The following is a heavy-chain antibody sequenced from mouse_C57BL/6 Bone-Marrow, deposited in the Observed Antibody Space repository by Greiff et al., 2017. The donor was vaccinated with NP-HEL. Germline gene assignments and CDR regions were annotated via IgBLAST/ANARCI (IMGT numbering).Heavy chain of an antibody. CDR1: GYTFTSYW. V-gene: IGHV1-50*01. CDR3: ARWGLRLGDY. CDR2: IDPSDSYT. D-gene: IGHD3-2*02. J-gene: IGHJ2*01. Sequence: QVQLQQSGAELVKPGASVKLSCKASGYTFTSYWMQWVKQRPGQGLEWIGEIDPSDSYTNYNQKFKGKATLTVDTASSTAYMQLSSLTSEDSAVYYCARWGLRLGDYWGQGTTLTVSS.